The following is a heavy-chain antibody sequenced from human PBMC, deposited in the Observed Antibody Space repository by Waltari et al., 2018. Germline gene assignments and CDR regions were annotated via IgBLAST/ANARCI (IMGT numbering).Heavy chain of an antibody. D-gene: IGHD1-1*01. CDR3: ARYQLGWGYFDL. J-gene: IGHJ2*01. Sequence: QVQLQESGPGLVKPSETLSLTCAVSGYSISSGYYWGWILQPHGKGLEWIGSIYHSGSTYYNPALKSRVTISVDTSKNQFSLKLSSVTAADTAVYYCARYQLGWGYFDLWGRGTLVTVSS. CDR2: IYHSGST. CDR1: GYSISSGYY. V-gene: IGHV4-38-2*01.